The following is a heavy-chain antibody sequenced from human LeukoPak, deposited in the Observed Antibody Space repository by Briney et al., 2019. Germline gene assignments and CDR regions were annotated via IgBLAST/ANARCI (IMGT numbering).Heavy chain of an antibody. CDR3: ARVIRAAPGKGYFDY. Sequence: PGGSLRLSCATSGFIFSTCALSWVRQAPGKGLEWASSISGSGGSTYHADSVKGRFTISRDSSKHTLYLQMNSLRAEDTAIYYCARVIRAAPGKGYFDYWGQGTLVTVSS. CDR2: ISGSGGST. J-gene: IGHJ4*02. V-gene: IGHV3-23*01. D-gene: IGHD6-13*01. CDR1: GFIFSTCA.